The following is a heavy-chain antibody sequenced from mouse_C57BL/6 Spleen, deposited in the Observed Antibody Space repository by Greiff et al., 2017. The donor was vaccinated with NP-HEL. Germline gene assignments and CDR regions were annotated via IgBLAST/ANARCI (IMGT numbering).Heavy chain of an antibody. CDR1: GFTFSSYA. Sequence: EVKLMESGGGLVKPGGSLKLSCAASGFTFSSYAMSWVRQTPEKRLEWVATISDGGSYTYYPDNVKGRFTISRDNAKNNLYLQMSHLKSEDTAMYYCARGGGLYYGSSWFAYWGQGTLVTVSA. CDR2: ISDGGSYT. CDR3: ARGGGLYYGSSWFAY. D-gene: IGHD2-2*01. V-gene: IGHV5-4*03. J-gene: IGHJ3*01.